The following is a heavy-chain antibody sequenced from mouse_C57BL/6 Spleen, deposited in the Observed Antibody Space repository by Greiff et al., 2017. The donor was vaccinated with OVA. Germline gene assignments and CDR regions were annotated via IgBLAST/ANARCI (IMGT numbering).Heavy chain of an antibody. J-gene: IGHJ3*01. CDR1: GYTFTSYG. CDR3: ASDGSSPRAY. Sequence: QVQLKESGAELARPGASVKLSCKASGYTFTSYGISWVKQRTGQGLEWIGEIYPRSGNTYYNEKFKGKATLTADKSSSTAYMELRSLTSEDSAVYFCASDGSSPRAYWGQGTLVTVSA. D-gene: IGHD1-1*01. V-gene: IGHV1-81*01. CDR2: IYPRSGNT.